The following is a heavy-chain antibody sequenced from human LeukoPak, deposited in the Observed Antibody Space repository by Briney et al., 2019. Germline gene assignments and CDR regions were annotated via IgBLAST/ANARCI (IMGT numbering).Heavy chain of an antibody. Sequence: SETLSLTCTVSGGSIRSYHWSWLRQPPGKGLEWIGYIYYSGSTNYNPSLKSRVTISVDTSKNQFSLKLSSVTAADTAVYYCARQNPSGSYGYYFDYWGQGTLVTVSS. J-gene: IGHJ4*02. V-gene: IGHV4-59*08. CDR3: ARQNPSGSYGYYFDY. CDR1: GGSIRSYH. CDR2: IYYSGST. D-gene: IGHD1-26*01.